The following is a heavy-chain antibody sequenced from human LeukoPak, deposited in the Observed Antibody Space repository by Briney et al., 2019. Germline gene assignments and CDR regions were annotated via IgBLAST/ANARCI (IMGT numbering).Heavy chain of an antibody. D-gene: IGHD1-26*01. CDR1: GFTVSSDY. J-gene: IGHJ3*02. V-gene: IGHV3-53*03. CDR3: ARGQSYYEAFDI. CDR2: IYSGGST. Sequence: GGSLRLSCAASGFTVSSDYMSWVRQPPGKGLEWVSIIYSGGSTNYADSVKGRFTISRDNSKNTLHLQMNSLRVEDTAVYYCARGQSYYEAFDIWGQGTMVTVSS.